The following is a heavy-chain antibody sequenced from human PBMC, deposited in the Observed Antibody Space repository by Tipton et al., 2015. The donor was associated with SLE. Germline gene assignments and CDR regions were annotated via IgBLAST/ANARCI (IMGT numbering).Heavy chain of an antibody. V-gene: IGHV3-21*01. D-gene: IGHD3-3*01. CDR3: ARDSFWSGYYYYYYYMDV. Sequence: SLRLSCAASGFSFSNYRLAWVRQAPGKGLEWISSISSSSNSIYYADSMEGRFTISRDNAKNSLFLQMNSLRAEDTAVYYCARDSFWSGYYYYYYYMDVWGKGTTVTVSS. J-gene: IGHJ6*03. CDR1: GFSFSNYR. CDR2: ISSSSNSI.